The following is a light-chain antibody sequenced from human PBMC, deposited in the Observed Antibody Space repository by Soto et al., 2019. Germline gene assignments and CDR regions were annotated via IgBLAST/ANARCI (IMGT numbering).Light chain of an antibody. CDR3: SSYTTSNTQV. J-gene: IGLJ3*02. V-gene: IGLV2-14*01. Sequence: QSALTQPASVSGSPGQSITISCTGTSSDVGTYNYVSWYQHRPGKAPKLMIYDVSYRPSGVSNRFSGSKSANTASLTISVLQAEDEADDYCSSYTTSNTQVFGGGTKLTVL. CDR2: DVS. CDR1: SSDVGTYNY.